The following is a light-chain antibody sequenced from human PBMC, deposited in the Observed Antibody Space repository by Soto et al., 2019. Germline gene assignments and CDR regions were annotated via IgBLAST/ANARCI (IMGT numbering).Light chain of an antibody. CDR3: PQRSNWPGGT. Sequence: EIVLTQSPATLSLSPGERATLSCRASQSVSSYLAWYQQKPGQAPRLLIYDASNRATGIPARFSGSGSGTDFTITISSLEPEDFAVYYCPQRSNWPGGTFGQGTKVEIK. V-gene: IGKV3-11*01. J-gene: IGKJ1*01. CDR1: QSVSSY. CDR2: DAS.